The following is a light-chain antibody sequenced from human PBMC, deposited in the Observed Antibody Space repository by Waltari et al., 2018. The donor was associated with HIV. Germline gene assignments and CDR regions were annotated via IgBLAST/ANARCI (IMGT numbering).Light chain of an antibody. J-gene: IGLJ2*01. Sequence: SYYLTQPPSVSVSPGQTARITCSGDALPNQYAFWYQQKPGQAPVLVLYNDSERPSGTPERFSVSSSGTTVTLTISGVQAEDEADYYCQSPDSVTDVVFGGGTKLTVL. CDR2: NDS. CDR3: QSPDSVTDVV. V-gene: IGLV3-25*03. CDR1: ALPNQY.